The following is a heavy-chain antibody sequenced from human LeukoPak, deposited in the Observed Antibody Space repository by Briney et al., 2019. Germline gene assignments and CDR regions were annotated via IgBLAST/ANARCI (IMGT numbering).Heavy chain of an antibody. J-gene: IGHJ4*02. CDR2: LSGSDGSA. Sequence: PGGSLRLSCAASGFTFSNYAMSWVRQAPGKGLEWVSALSGSDGSAYYADSVKGRFTISRDNSMNTLYLQMNSLRPEDTAVYYCAKGRYDSSGFNWAAWGQGTLVTVSS. CDR1: GFTFSNYA. CDR3: AKGRYDSSGFNWAA. V-gene: IGHV3-23*01. D-gene: IGHD3-22*01.